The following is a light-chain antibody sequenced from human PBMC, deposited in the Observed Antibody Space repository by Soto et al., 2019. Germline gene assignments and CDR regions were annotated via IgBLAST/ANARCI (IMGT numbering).Light chain of an antibody. J-gene: IGKJ1*01. Sequence: EIVLTQSPGTLSLSPGERATASCRASQSVTGSYLAWYQQKPGQAPRLLIYGAFNRAGGIPDRFSGSGSGTDFTLTISRLEPEDFAVYYCQQYSASPRTFGQGTKVDIK. V-gene: IGKV3-20*01. CDR2: GAF. CDR3: QQYSASPRT. CDR1: QSVTGSY.